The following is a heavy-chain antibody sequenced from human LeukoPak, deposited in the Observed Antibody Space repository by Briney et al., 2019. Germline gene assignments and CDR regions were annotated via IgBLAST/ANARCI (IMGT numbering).Heavy chain of an antibody. D-gene: IGHD4-17*01. CDR2: IRYDGSNK. CDR1: GFTFSSYG. J-gene: IGHJ6*03. CDR3: ARVAPTVNTAYYYYMDV. V-gene: IGHV3-30*02. Sequence: PGGSLRLSCAASGFTFSSYGMHWVRQAPGKGLEWVAFIRYDGSNKYYADSVKGRFTISRDNSKNTLYLQMNSLRAEDTAVYYCARVAPTVNTAYYYYMDVWGKGTTVTVSS.